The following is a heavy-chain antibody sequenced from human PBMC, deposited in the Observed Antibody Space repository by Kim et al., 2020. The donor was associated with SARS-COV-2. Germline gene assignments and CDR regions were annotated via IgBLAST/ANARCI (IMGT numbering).Heavy chain of an antibody. CDR2: IYYSGST. V-gene: IGHV4-59*01. CDR3: ARRLQSSYYYYYYGMDV. CDR1: GGSISSYY. Sequence: SETLSLTCTVSGGSISSYYWSWIRQPPGKGLEWIGYIYYSGSTNYNPSLKSRVTISVDTSKNQFSLKLSSVTAADTAVYYCARRLQSSYYYYYYGMDVWGQGTTVTVSS. J-gene: IGHJ6*02. D-gene: IGHD4-4*01.